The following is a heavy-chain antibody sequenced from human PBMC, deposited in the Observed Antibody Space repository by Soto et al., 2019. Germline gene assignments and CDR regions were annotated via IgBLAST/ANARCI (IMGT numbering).Heavy chain of an antibody. Sequence: GGSLRLSCAASGFTFSDYYMSWIRQAPGKGLEWVSYISSSSSYTNYADSVKGRFTISRDNAKNSLYLQMNSLRAEDTAVYYCARARIPMGIDPWGQGTLVTVSS. CDR2: ISSSSSYT. V-gene: IGHV3-11*06. CDR3: ARARIPMGIDP. CDR1: GFTFSDYY. D-gene: IGHD3-10*01. J-gene: IGHJ5*02.